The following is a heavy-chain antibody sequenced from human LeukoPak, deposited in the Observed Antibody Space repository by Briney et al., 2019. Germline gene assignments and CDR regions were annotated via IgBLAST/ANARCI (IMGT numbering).Heavy chain of an antibody. D-gene: IGHD6-19*01. J-gene: IGHJ5*02. CDR1: GYTFTSYG. Sequence: ASVKVSCKASGYTFTSYGISWVRQAPGQGLEWMGWISAYNGNTGYAQKFQGRVTMTRNTSISTAYMELSSLRSEDTAVYYCARGVSRRWLVMILTDNWFDPWGQGTLVTVSS. V-gene: IGHV1-8*02. CDR2: ISAYNGNT. CDR3: ARGVSRRWLVMILTDNWFDP.